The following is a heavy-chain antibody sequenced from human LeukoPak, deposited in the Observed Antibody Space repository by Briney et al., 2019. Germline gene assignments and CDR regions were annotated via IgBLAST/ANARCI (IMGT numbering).Heavy chain of an antibody. CDR3: ARGGRLYPDY. CDR2: ISGYYGDT. Sequence: GASVKVSCKASGYTFTNYGISWVRQAPGQGLEWMGWISGYYGDTDYAQKLQGRVTMTTDTSTSTAYMELRSLRSDDTAVYYCARGGRLYPDYWGQGTLVTVSS. J-gene: IGHJ4*02. D-gene: IGHD2-15*01. V-gene: IGHV1-18*01. CDR1: GYTFTNYG.